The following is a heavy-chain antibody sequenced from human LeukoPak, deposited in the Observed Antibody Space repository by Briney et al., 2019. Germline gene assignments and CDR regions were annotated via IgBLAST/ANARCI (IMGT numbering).Heavy chain of an antibody. CDR3: ATDLYSSSDY. CDR1: GYTFTDYY. J-gene: IGHJ4*02. CDR2: VDPEDGET. D-gene: IGHD6-6*01. Sequence: ASVKVSRKVSGYTFTDYYMHWVQQAPGKGLEWMGLVDPEDGETIYAEKFQGRVTITADTSTDTAYMELSSLRSEDTSVYYCATDLYSSSDYWGQGTLVTVSS. V-gene: IGHV1-69-2*01.